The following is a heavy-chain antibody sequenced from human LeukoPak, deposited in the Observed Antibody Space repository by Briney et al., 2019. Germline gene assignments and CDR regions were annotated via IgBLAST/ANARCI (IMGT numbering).Heavy chain of an antibody. Sequence: GGSLRLSCAASGFTFDDYAMHWVRQAPGKGLEWVSAISGSGGSTYYADSVKGRFTISRDNSKNTLYLQMNSLRAEDTAVYYCAKEYVLRYFDWFPLDYWGQGTLVTVSS. CDR3: AKEYVLRYFDWFPLDY. J-gene: IGHJ4*02. V-gene: IGHV3-23*01. CDR2: ISGSGGST. CDR1: GFTFDDYA. D-gene: IGHD3-9*01.